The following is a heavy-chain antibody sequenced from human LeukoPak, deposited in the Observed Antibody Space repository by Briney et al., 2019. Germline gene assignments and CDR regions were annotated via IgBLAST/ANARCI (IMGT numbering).Heavy chain of an antibody. Sequence: SATLSLTGAVYGGSFSVYYWSWIRQPPGKGLDWNGVFNQIGSTNYNPFLKSRVTISVDTSKNQFSLKLSSVTAADTAVYYCARGLIYCSSTSCYAYTRTPTYYYYMDVWGKGTTVTV. V-gene: IGHV4-34*01. CDR3: ARGLIYCSSTSCYAYTRTPTYYYYMDV. J-gene: IGHJ6*03. CDR1: GGSFSVYY. D-gene: IGHD2-2*01. CDR2: FNQIGST.